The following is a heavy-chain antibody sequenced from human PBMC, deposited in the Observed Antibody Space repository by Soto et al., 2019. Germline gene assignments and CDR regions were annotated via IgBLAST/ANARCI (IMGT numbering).Heavy chain of an antibody. J-gene: IGHJ6*02. CDR2: INPKSGGT. D-gene: IGHD2-8*01. CDR3: ARGDSTDCSNVVCSFLSNHEMDG. Sequence: DSVKVSCKASGYSFTDYHIHWVRQAPGQGLEWLGRINPKSGGTSTAQKFQGWVTMTTDTSISTASMELTRLTSDDTAIYYCARGDSTDCSNVVCSFLSNHEMDGWGPRTKVTVSS. CDR1: GYSFTDYH. V-gene: IGHV1-2*04.